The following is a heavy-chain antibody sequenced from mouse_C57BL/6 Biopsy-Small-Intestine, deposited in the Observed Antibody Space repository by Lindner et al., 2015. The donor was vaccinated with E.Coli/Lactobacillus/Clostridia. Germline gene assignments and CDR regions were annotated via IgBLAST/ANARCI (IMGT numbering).Heavy chain of an antibody. Sequence: VQLQESGPELVKPGASVKISCKASGYAFSSSWMNWVKQRPGKGLEWIGRIYPGDGDTNYNGKFKGKATLTADKSSSTAYMQLSSLTSVDSAVYFCARSIYYYGSSPSMDYWGQGTSVTVSS. CDR1: GYAFSSSW. CDR2: IYPGDGDT. D-gene: IGHD1-1*01. CDR3: ARSIYYYGSSPSMDY. V-gene: IGHV1-82*01. J-gene: IGHJ4*01.